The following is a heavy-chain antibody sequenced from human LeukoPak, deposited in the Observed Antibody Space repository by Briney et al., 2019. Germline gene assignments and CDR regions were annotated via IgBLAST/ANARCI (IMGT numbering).Heavy chain of an antibody. CDR1: GFTFSSYW. Sequence: GALRLSCAASGFTFSSYWMHWVRQAPGKGLVWVSRINSDGSSTSYADSVKGRSTISRDNAKNTLYLQMNSLRAEDTAVYYCARDPSGYCSSTSCYYYYYYGMDVWGQGTTVIVSS. CDR2: INSDGSST. D-gene: IGHD2-2*01. V-gene: IGHV3-74*01. CDR3: ARDPSGYCSSTSCYYYYYYGMDV. J-gene: IGHJ6*02.